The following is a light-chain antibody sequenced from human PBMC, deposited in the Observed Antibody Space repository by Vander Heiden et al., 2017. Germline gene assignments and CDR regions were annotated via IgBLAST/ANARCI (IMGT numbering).Light chain of an antibody. CDR3: QQYNNWPLT. V-gene: IGKV3-15*01. CDR1: QGISNN. Sequence: VMTQPPATPSVSPRERATLSCRASQGISNNLAWYQQKPGQTPRLLMYGASTRATGIPDRFSGSGSGTEFTVTISSLQSEDFAVYYCQQYNNWPLTFGQGTRVEIQ. CDR2: GAS. J-gene: IGKJ5*01.